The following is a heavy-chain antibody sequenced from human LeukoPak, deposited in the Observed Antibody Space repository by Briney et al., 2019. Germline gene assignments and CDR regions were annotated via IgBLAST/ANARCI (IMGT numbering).Heavy chain of an antibody. V-gene: IGHV4-61*01. CDR3: ARDRLFGGEQ. J-gene: IGHJ4*02. CDR2: IYYSGST. Sequence: SETLSLTCTVSGGSVSSGSYYWSWLRQPPGRGLEWIGYIYYSGSTNYNPSLKSRVTISVDTSKNQFSLKLSSVTAADTAVYYCARDRLFGGEQWGQGTLVTVSS. CDR1: GGSVSSGSYY. D-gene: IGHD3-16*01.